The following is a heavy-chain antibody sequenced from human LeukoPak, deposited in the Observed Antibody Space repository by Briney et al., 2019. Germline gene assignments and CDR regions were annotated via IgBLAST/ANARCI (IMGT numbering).Heavy chain of an antibody. CDR3: GRGEWLRLRGGIDY. CDR2: IWYDGSNK. Sequence: GGSLRLSCAASGFTFSSYGMHWVRQAPGKGLEWGAVIWYDGSNKYYADSVKGRFTISRDNSKNTLYLQMNSLRAEDTAVYYCGRGEWLRLRGGIDYWGQGTLVTVSS. J-gene: IGHJ4*02. CDR1: GFTFSSYG. D-gene: IGHD5-12*01. V-gene: IGHV3-33*01.